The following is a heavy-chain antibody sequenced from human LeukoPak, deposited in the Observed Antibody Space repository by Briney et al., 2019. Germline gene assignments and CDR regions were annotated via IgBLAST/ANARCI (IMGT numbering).Heavy chain of an antibody. CDR3: ARGPIEFDY. CDR2: INPNSGNT. J-gene: IGHJ4*02. CDR1: GYTFTGYY. D-gene: IGHD2-15*01. Sequence: GASVKVSCKASGYTFTGYYMHWVRQAPGQGLEWMGWINPNSGNTGYAQKFQGRVTMTRNTSISTAYMELSSLRSEDTAVYYCARGPIEFDYWGQGTLVTVSS. V-gene: IGHV1-8*02.